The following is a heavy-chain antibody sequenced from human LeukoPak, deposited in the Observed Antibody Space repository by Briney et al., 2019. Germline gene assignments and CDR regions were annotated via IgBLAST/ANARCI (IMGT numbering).Heavy chain of an antibody. Sequence: GASVKVSCKASGYTFTSYDINWVRQATGQGLERMGWMNPNSGNTGYAQKFQGRVTMTRNTSISTAYMELSSLRSEDTAVYYCAREYYGSGSLFDYWGQGTLVTVSS. CDR1: GYTFTSYD. V-gene: IGHV1-8*01. D-gene: IGHD3-10*01. CDR2: MNPNSGNT. J-gene: IGHJ4*02. CDR3: AREYYGSGSLFDY.